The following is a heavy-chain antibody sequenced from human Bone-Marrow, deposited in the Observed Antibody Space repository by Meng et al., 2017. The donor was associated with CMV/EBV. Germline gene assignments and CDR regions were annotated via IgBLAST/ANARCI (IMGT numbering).Heavy chain of an antibody. V-gene: IGHV3-23*01. J-gene: IGHJ4*02. Sequence: GGSLRLSCAASGFSINDYAMTWVRQAPGKGLEWVSAIRGNGDITHYADSVRGRFTISRDNSKNTLYLQMHSLRAEDAAVYYCAKAEEPSQLIESYLDYWGQGNLVTVSS. CDR3: AKAEEPSQLIESYLDY. CDR1: GFSINDYA. CDR2: IRGNGDIT. D-gene: IGHD1-1*01.